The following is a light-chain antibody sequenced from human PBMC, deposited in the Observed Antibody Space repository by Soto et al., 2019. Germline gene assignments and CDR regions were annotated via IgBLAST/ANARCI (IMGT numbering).Light chain of an antibody. CDR1: QSVNSN. CDR2: AAS. CDR3: QHYNNWPPWT. J-gene: IGKJ1*01. V-gene: IGKV3-15*01. Sequence: EIVMTQSPATLSVSPGERATLSCRASQSVNSNLAWYQQKPGQAPSLLIYAASTRATGIPARFSGSGSGTEFTLTISSLQSEDFAVYYCQHYNNWPPWTFGQGTNVEIK.